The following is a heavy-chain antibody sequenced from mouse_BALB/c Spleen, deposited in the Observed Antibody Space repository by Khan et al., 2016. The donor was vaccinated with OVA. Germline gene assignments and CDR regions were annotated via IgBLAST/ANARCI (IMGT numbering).Heavy chain of an antibody. CDR1: GYAFTNYL. V-gene: IGHV1-54*01. CDR2: INPGSGGT. D-gene: IGHD2-1*01. CDR3: ARSGNPSWFAY. J-gene: IGHJ3*01. Sequence: QVQLQQPGAELVRPGTSVKVSCKASGYAFTNYLIEWVKQRPGQGLEWIGVINPGSGGTNYNEKFKGKATLTADKSSSTAYMQFNSLTSDDSAVYFCARSGNPSWFAYWGQGTLVTVSA.